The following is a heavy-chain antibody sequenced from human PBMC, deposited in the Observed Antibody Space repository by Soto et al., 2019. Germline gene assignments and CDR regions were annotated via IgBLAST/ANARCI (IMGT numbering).Heavy chain of an antibody. CDR2: ISGSGGST. CDR3: AKDPTLAAAGTRPPNWFDP. J-gene: IGHJ5*02. D-gene: IGHD6-13*01. CDR1: GFTFSSYA. V-gene: IGHV3-23*01. Sequence: GGSLRLSCAASGFTFSSYAMSWVRQAPGKGLEWVSAISGSGGSTYYADSVKGRFTISRGNSKNTLYLQMNSLRAEDTAVYYCAKDPTLAAAGTRPPNWFDPWGQGTLVTVSS.